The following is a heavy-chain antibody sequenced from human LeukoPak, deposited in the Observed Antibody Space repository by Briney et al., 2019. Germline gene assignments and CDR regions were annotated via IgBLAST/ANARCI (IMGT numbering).Heavy chain of an antibody. J-gene: IGHJ4*02. D-gene: IGHD6-13*01. CDR2: ISSSSSYI. CDR3: ARLDGSWYKDY. V-gene: IGHV3-21*01. CDR1: GFTFSSYS. Sequence: TGGSLRLSCAASGFTFSSYSMNWVRQAPGKGLEWVSSISSSSSYIYYADSAKGRFTISRDNAKNSLYLQMNSLRAEDTAVYYCARLDGSWYKDYWGQGTLVTVSS.